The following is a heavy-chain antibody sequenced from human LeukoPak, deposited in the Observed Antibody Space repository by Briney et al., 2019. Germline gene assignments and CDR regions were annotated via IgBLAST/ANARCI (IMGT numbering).Heavy chain of an antibody. Sequence: SETLSLTCAVSGGSLSSYYWSWIRQPPGAGPEWIGYIYYTGSTNYNPSLKSRVTISLDSSTNQFSLNLNSLTTADTAVYYCVRHYYDSGNAKGYFQHWGQGTLVTVSS. J-gene: IGHJ1*01. V-gene: IGHV4-59*01. CDR1: GGSLSSYY. D-gene: IGHD3-10*01. CDR2: IYYTGST. CDR3: VRHYYDSGNAKGYFQH.